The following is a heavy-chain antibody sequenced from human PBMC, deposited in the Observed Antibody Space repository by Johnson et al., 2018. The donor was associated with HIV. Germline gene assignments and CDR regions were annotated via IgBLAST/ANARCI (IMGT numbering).Heavy chain of an antibody. CDR2: ISWNSGSI. CDR3: ASGDLAAVETTGAFDI. J-gene: IGHJ3*02. Sequence: VQLVESGGGVVRPGGSLRLSCAASGFTFDDYAMHWVRQAPGKGLEWVSGISWNSGSIGYVDSVKGRLTISRDNAKNSLYLQMNSLRAEDTAVYYCASGDLAAVETTGAFDIWGQGTMVTVSS. V-gene: IGHV3-9*01. CDR1: GFTFDDYA. D-gene: IGHD6-13*01.